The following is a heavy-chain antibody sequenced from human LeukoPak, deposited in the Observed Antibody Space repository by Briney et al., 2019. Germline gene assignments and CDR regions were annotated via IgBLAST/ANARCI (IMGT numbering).Heavy chain of an antibody. CDR2: INPSGGST. CDR1: GYTFTGYY. CDR3: ARGPSITMVRGGQWYYYMDV. J-gene: IGHJ6*03. Sequence: ASVKVSCKASGYTFTGYYMHWERQAPGQGLEWMGLINPSGGSTNYAQKFQGRVTMTRDTSTSTVYMELSSLRSEDTAVYYCARGPSITMVRGGQWYYYMDVWGKGTTVTISS. V-gene: IGHV1-46*01. D-gene: IGHD3-10*01.